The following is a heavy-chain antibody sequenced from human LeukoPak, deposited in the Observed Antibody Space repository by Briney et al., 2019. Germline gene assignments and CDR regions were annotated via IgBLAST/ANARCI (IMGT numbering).Heavy chain of an antibody. CDR3: ARDWSYYGSGSFDY. Sequence: GGSLRLSCAAPGFTFSSYEMNWVRQAPGKGLEWVSYISSSGSTIYYADSVKGRFTISRVNAKNSLYLQMNSLRAEDTAVYYCARDWSYYGSGSFDYWGQGTLVTVSS. CDR1: GFTFSSYE. J-gene: IGHJ4*02. D-gene: IGHD3-10*01. CDR2: ISSSGSTI. V-gene: IGHV3-48*03.